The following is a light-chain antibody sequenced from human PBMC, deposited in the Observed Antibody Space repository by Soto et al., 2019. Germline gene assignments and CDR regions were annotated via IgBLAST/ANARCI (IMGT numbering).Light chain of an antibody. J-gene: IGLJ2*01. Sequence: QSALTQTASVSGSPGQSITISCTGTSSDVGGYNYVSWYQHHPGKAPKLIIYDVSNRPSGVSNRFSGSKSGNTASLTISGLQAEDEAEYYCSSYTGSSTPVVFGGGTKLTVL. CDR2: DVS. CDR1: SSDVGGYNY. V-gene: IGLV2-14*03. CDR3: SSYTGSSTPVV.